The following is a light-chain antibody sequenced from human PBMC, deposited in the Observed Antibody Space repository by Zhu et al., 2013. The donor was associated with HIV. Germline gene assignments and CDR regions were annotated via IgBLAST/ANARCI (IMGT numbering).Light chain of an antibody. Sequence: IQMTQSPSTLSASVGDRVTITCRASQSISSYLNWYQQKPGKAPKLLIYAASSLQSGVPSRFSGSGSGTDFTLTISSLQPEDFATYYCQQYHSYPPTFGPGTKVDXK. J-gene: IGKJ3*01. CDR3: QQYHSYPPT. CDR2: AAS. V-gene: IGKV1-39*01. CDR1: QSISSY.